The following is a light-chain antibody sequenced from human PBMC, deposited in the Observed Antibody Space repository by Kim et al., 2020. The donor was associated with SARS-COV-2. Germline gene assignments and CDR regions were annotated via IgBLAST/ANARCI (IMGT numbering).Light chain of an antibody. CDR2: EDN. CDR1: GGNIAGNY. CDR3: QSYDGSRGV. V-gene: IGLV6-57*01. J-gene: IGLJ3*02. Sequence: GKEGTIRCNRSGGNIAGNYVQWYQQRPGSSPITVIYEDNQRPSRVPDRFSGSIDSSSNSASLTISGLKTEDEADYYCQSYDGSRGVFGGGTQLTVL.